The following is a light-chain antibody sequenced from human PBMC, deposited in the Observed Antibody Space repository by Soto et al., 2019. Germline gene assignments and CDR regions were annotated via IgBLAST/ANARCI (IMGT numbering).Light chain of an antibody. J-gene: IGKJ2*01. CDR3: QQYYSTPYT. CDR1: QSIVYNSNNKNY. CDR2: WAS. Sequence: DIVMTQSPDSLAVSLGERATINCKSSQSIVYNSNNKNYLAWYQQKPGQPPKLLIYWASTRESGVPDRFSGSGSGTDFTLTISSLQAEDVAVYYCQQYYSTPYTVGQGTKLEIK. V-gene: IGKV4-1*01.